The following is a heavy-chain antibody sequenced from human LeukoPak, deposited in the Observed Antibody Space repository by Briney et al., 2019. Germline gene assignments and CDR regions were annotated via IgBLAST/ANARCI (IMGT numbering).Heavy chain of an antibody. D-gene: IGHD2-2*01. CDR1: GYSISSGYN. CDR2: VSHSGTT. V-gene: IGHV4-38-2*01. CDR3: ARFGSTSGRGFDP. J-gene: IGHJ5*02. Sequence: SETLSLTCAVSGYSISSGYNWGWIRQPPGKGLEWVATVSHSGTTYYNPSLQSRVTVSIDASNNQFSLKLTSVTAADTAIYYCARFGSTSGRGFDPWGQGTLGTVSS.